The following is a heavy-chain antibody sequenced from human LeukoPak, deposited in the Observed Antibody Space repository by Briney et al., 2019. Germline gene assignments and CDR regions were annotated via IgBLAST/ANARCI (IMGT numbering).Heavy chain of an antibody. CDR1: GYTFTSYG. V-gene: IGHV1-18*01. D-gene: IGHD6-25*01. J-gene: IGHJ5*02. Sequence: ASVKVTCKASGYTFTSYGISWVRQAPGQGLEWMGWITAYNGNTNYAQTLPGRVTMTTDTSTSTAYMELRSLRSDDTAVYYCARSGVPAANWFDPWGQGTLVTVSS. CDR3: ARSGVPAANWFDP. CDR2: ITAYNGNT.